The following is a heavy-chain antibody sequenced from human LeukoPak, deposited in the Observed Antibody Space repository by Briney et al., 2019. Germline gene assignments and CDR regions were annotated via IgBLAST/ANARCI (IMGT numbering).Heavy chain of an antibody. CDR3: AREWIQLFDY. V-gene: IGHV3-48*02. J-gene: IGHJ4*02. CDR2: ISSSSSTI. D-gene: IGHD5-18*01. Sequence: PGGSLRLSCAASGFXLSSYSMNWVRQAPGKGLEWVSYISSSSSTIYYADYVKGRFTISRDNAKNSLYLQMNSLRDEDTAVYYCAREWIQLFDYWGQGTLVAVSS. CDR1: GFXLSSYS.